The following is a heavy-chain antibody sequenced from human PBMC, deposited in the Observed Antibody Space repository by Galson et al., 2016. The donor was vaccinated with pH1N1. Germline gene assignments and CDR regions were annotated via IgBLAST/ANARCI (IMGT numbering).Heavy chain of an antibody. Sequence: PALVKPTPALTLTCNFSGFSVSSSGMGVGWIRQPPGKALEWLAVIYWDDDKRYSPSLKSRLTITKDTSKNQVVLKMTNMDPADTATYYCAHREVMITNAFDFWGQGTMVTVSS. D-gene: IGHD3-16*01. CDR3: AHREVMITNAFDF. J-gene: IGHJ3*01. V-gene: IGHV2-5*02. CDR2: IYWDDDK. CDR1: GFSVSSSGMG.